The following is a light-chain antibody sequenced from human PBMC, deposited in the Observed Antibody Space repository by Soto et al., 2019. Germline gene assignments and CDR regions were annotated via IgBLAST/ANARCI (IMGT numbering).Light chain of an antibody. V-gene: IGKV1-9*01. J-gene: IGKJ4*01. CDR2: AAS. Sequence: DLPLTQSPSFLSASVGDRVTITCRASQGIGSYLGWYQQTPGKAPKLLIYAASTLHSGGPSRLSGSGSGTEFTLTVSSLHPEDVATYYCQQLNTYPAFGGGTKVEI. CDR1: QGIGSY. CDR3: QQLNTYPA.